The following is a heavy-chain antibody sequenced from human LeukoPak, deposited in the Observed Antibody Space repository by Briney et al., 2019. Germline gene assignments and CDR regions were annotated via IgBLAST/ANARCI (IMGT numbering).Heavy chain of an antibody. J-gene: IGHJ4*02. Sequence: ASVKVSCKASGGTFSSYAISWVRQAPGQGLEWMGGIIPIFGTANYAQKFQGRVTITADESTSTAYMELSSLRSEDTAVYYCASSRGIMATITFDYWGQGTLVTVSS. CDR1: GGTFSSYA. V-gene: IGHV1-69*13. D-gene: IGHD5-24*01. CDR3: ASSRGIMATITFDY. CDR2: IIPIFGTA.